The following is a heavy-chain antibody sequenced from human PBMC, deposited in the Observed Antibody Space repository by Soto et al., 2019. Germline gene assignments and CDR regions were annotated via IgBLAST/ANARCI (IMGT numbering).Heavy chain of an antibody. CDR1: GGTFSSYA. CDR2: IIPIFGTA. CDR3: ARYSWEDNYYYGMDV. V-gene: IGHV1-69*13. J-gene: IGHJ6*02. D-gene: IGHD5-18*01. Sequence: ASVKVSCKASGGTFSSYAISWVRQAPGQGLEWMGGIIPIFGTANYAQKFQGRVTITADESTSTAYMELSSLRSEDTAVYYCARYSWEDNYYYGMDVWGQGTTVTVSS.